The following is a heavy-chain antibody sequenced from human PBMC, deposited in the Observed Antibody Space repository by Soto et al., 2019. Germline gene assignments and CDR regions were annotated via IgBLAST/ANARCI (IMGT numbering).Heavy chain of an antibody. D-gene: IGHD1-1*01. V-gene: IGHV2-5*02. Sequence: QITLKESGPTLVKPTQTLTLTCTFSGFSLSTSGVGVGWIRQPPGKALEWLALIYWDDDKRYSTSLKRRLTIPKDTTKSHVVLTMANIDPLDTATSYCAHSRGDDYMAYNWNDCHYFDSCGQGTLVIVSS. J-gene: IGHJ4*02. CDR3: AHSRGDDYMAYNWNDCHYFDS. CDR2: IYWDDDK. CDR1: GFSLSTSGVG.